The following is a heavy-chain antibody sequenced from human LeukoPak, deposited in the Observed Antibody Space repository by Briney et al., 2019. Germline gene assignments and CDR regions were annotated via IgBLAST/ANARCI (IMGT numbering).Heavy chain of an antibody. J-gene: IGHJ4*02. Sequence: PGGSLRLSCAASGYTFSSFSINWVRQAPGKGLEWVSSISVRSNYIYYADSVKGRFTISRDNAKNSLYLQMNSLRAEDTAVYYCARDPAGAGIYYDYWGQGTLVTVSS. CDR3: ARDPAGAGIYYDY. CDR2: ISVRSNYI. CDR1: GYTFSSFS. D-gene: IGHD6-19*01. V-gene: IGHV3-21*01.